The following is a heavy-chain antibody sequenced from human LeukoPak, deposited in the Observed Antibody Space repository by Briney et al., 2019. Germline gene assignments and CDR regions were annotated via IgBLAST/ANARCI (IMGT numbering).Heavy chain of an antibody. J-gene: IGHJ3*02. Sequence: SETLSLTCSVSGDSINNNYWSWIRQPAGKGLEWIGRIYTSGSTNYNPSLKSRVTMSVDTSKNQFSLRLSSVTAADTAVYYCARADSSSWYYLRNDAFDIWGQGTMVTVSS. V-gene: IGHV4-4*07. CDR3: ARADSSSWYYLRNDAFDI. CDR1: GDSINNNY. CDR2: IYTSGST. D-gene: IGHD6-13*01.